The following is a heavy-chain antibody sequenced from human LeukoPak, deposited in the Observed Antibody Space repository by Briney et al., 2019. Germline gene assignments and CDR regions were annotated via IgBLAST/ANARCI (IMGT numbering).Heavy chain of an antibody. CDR1: GYTFIGYY. V-gene: IGHV1-2*02. Sequence: ASVKVSCKASGYTFIGYYMHWVRQAPGQGLEWMGWINPNSGGTNYAQKFQGRVTMTRDTSISTAYMELSRLRSDDTAVYYCARDHSCSSTSCYGLFSMDVWGQGTTVTVSS. CDR3: ARDHSCSSTSCYGLFSMDV. D-gene: IGHD2-2*01. J-gene: IGHJ6*02. CDR2: INPNSGGT.